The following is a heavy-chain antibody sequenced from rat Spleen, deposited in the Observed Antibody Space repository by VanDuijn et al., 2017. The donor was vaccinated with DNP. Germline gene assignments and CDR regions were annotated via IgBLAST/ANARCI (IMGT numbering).Heavy chain of an antibody. CDR3: ARYSTSFVMDA. CDR1: GFSLTSNG. D-gene: IGHD1-2*01. CDR2: IWGDGST. Sequence: QVQLKESGPGLMQPSETLSLTCTVSGFSLTSNGVGWVRQPLGKGLEWMGGIWGDGSTDYNSALKSRLSISRDTSKSQLFLKMNSLQTEDTATYYCARYSTSFVMDAWGQGASVTVSS. J-gene: IGHJ4*01. V-gene: IGHV2-72*01.